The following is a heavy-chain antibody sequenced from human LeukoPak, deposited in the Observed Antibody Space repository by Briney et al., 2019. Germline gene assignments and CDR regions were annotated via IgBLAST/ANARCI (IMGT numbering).Heavy chain of an antibody. CDR2: FDPEDGET. D-gene: IGHD3-10*01. J-gene: IGHJ4*02. CDR3: ATADYYGSGSYPRD. Sequence: ASVKVSCKVSGYTLTELSMHWVRQAPGKGLEWMGGFDPEDGETIYAQKFQGRVTMTEDTSTDTAYMELSSLRSEDTAGYYCATADYYGSGSYPRDWGQGTLVTVSS. CDR1: GYTLTELS. V-gene: IGHV1-24*01.